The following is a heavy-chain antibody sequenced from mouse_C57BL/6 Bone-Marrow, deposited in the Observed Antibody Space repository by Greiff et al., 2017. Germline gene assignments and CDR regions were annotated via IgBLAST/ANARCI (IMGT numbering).Heavy chain of an antibody. J-gene: IGHJ4*01. D-gene: IGHD1-1*01. V-gene: IGHV1-80*01. Sequence: QVQLQQSGAELVKPGASVKISCKASGYAFSSYWMNWVKQRPGKGLEWIGQLYPGDGDTNYNGKFKGKATLTADKSSSTAYMQRSSLTSEDSAVYFCATYYYGTQDAMDYWGQGTSVTVSS. CDR3: ATYYYGTQDAMDY. CDR2: LYPGDGDT. CDR1: GYAFSSYW.